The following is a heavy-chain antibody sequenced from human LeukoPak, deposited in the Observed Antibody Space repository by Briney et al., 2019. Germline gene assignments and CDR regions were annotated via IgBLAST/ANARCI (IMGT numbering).Heavy chain of an antibody. CDR1: GFTFSSYS. D-gene: IGHD5-18*01. CDR3: ARDTLQLWLPYY. Sequence: GSLRLSCAASGFTFSSYSMNWVRQAPGKGLEWVSSISSSSSYIYYADSVKGRFTISRDNAKNSLYLQMNSLRAEDTAVYYCARDTLQLWLPYYWGQGTLVTVSS. J-gene: IGHJ4*02. CDR2: ISSSSSYI. V-gene: IGHV3-21*01.